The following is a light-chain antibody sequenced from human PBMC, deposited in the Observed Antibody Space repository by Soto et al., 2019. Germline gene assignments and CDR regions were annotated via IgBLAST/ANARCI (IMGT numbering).Light chain of an antibody. Sequence: QSALTQPASVSGSPGQSITIFCTGTSSDVGGYNYVSWYQQHPGKAPKLMIYEVSNRPSGVSNRFSGSKSGNTASLTISGLQAEDEADYYCSSYTSSSTLEGVFGTGTKVTVL. CDR2: EVS. J-gene: IGLJ1*01. V-gene: IGLV2-14*01. CDR1: SSDVGGYNY. CDR3: SSYTSSSTLEGV.